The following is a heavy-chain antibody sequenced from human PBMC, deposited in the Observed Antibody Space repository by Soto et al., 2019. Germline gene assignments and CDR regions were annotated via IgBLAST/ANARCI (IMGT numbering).Heavy chain of an antibody. D-gene: IGHD3-10*01. CDR3: TTVLLWLGELLKNEAFDI. Sequence: WRPMRLSWAASGCNFSNAGSSWVRKNPGKGLEWVGRIKSKTDGGTTDYAAPVKGRFTISRDDSKNTLYLQMNSLKTEDTAVYYCTTVLLWLGELLKNEAFDIWGEGTMVTVSS. CDR1: GCNFSNAG. J-gene: IGHJ3*02. V-gene: IGHV3-15*01. CDR2: IKSKTDGGTT.